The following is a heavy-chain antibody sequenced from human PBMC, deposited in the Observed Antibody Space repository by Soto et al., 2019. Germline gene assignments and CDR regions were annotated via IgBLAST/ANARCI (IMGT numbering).Heavy chain of an antibody. D-gene: IGHD6-19*01. Sequence: QVQLVESGGGVVQPGRSLRLSCAASGFTFSSYGMHWVRKAPGKGLEWVAVIWYDGSNKYYADSVKGRCTISRDNSKNTLYLQRNSLRAEDTAVYYCAGVGNGWYFDYWGQGTLVTVSS. V-gene: IGHV3-33*01. J-gene: IGHJ4*02. CDR2: IWYDGSNK. CDR1: GFTFSSYG. CDR3: AGVGNGWYFDY.